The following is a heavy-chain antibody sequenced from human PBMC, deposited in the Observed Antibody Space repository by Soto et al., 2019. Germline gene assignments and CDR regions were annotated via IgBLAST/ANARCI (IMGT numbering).Heavy chain of an antibody. CDR3: ARDLARRFCSSGSCPDFDY. D-gene: IGHD2-15*01. CDR2: ISFDGTNK. V-gene: IGHV3-30-3*01. Sequence: PGGSLRLSCAASGFTFSRYAMHWVRQAPGKGLEWVALISFDGTNKYYADSVKGRFTISRDNSRNTVYLQWNNLRTEDTAVYYCARDLARRFCSSGSCPDFDYWGQGTLVTVSS. J-gene: IGHJ4*02. CDR1: GFTFSRYA.